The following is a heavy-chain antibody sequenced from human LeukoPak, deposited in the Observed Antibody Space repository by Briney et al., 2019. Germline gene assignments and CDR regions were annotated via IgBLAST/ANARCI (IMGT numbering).Heavy chain of an antibody. D-gene: IGHD3-3*01. CDR2: IYYSGST. Sequence: SETLSLTCTVSGGSISSSGYYWGWIRQPPGKGLEWIGSIYYSGSTYYNPSLKSRVTISVDTSKNQFSLKLSSVTAADTAVYYCARRATLTEYDFWSGYALFDYWGQGTLVTVSS. V-gene: IGHV4-39*01. CDR3: ARRATLTEYDFWSGYALFDY. CDR1: GGSISSSGYY. J-gene: IGHJ4*02.